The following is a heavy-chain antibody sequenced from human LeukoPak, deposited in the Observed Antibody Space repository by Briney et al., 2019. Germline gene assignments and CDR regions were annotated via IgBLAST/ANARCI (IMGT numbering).Heavy chain of an antibody. CDR1: GVTFSTYA. CDR3: ASSPPTGTTWYFDL. CDR2: ISSNGGST. Sequence: GGSPRLSCAASGVTFSTYAMHWVRQAPGKGLEYVSGISSNGGSTYYANSVKGGFTISRDNSKNTLYLQMGTLRAEDLAVYYCASSPPTGTTWYFDLWGRGTLVTVSS. V-gene: IGHV3-64*01. D-gene: IGHD1-7*01. J-gene: IGHJ2*01.